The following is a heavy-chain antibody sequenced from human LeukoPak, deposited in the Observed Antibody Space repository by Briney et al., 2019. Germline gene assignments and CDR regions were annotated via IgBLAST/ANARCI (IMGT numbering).Heavy chain of an antibody. CDR1: GFTFSSYS. J-gene: IGHJ3*02. CDR3: ARDRGGYCSGGSCPDAFDI. CDR2: ISSSSTI. V-gene: IGHV3-48*01. Sequence: GGSLRLSCAASGFTFSSYSMNWVRQAPGKGLEWVSYISSSSTIYYADSVKGRFTISRDNAKNSLYLQMNSLRAEDTAVYYCARDRGGYCSGGSCPDAFDIWGQGTMVTVSS. D-gene: IGHD2-15*01.